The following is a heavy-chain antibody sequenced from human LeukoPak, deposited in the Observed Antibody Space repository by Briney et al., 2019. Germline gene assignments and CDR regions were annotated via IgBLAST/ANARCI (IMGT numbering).Heavy chain of an antibody. J-gene: IGHJ1*01. CDR1: GYTFTSYD. V-gene: IGHV1-8*01. D-gene: IGHD6-6*01. CDR3: ARDYSSSSGYFQH. Sequence: ASVKVSCKASGYTFTSYDINWVRQATGQGLEWMGWMNPNSGNTGYAQKFQGRVTMTRDTSTSTAYMELRSLRSDDTAVYYCARDYSSSSGYFQHWGQGTLVTVSS. CDR2: MNPNSGNT.